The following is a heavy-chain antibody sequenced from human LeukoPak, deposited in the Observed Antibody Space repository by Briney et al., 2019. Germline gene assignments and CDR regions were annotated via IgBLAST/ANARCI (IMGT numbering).Heavy chain of an antibody. D-gene: IGHD3-3*01. J-gene: IGHJ4*02. CDR2: IKPNSGGT. Sequence: GAPVKVSCKASGYTFTRYYMCGVGHGRGQGLEGVGWIKPNSGGTNYAQKFQGRVTMTRDTSISTAYMELSRLRSDDTAVYYCARGAITISNAQPFDYWGQGTLVTVSS. CDR3: ARGAITISNAQPFDY. V-gene: IGHV1-2*02. CDR1: GYTFTRYY.